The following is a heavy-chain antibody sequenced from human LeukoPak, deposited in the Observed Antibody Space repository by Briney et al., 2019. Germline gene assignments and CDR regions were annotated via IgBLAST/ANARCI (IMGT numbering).Heavy chain of an antibody. CDR3: ARERKRITIFGVVTTDFDY. CDR1: GGSISSGSYY. CDR2: IYTSGST. V-gene: IGHV4-61*02. J-gene: IGHJ4*02. Sequence: SQTLSLTCTVSGGSISSGSYYWSWIRQPAGKGLEWIGRIYTSGSTNYNPSLNSRVTISVDTSKNQFSLKLSSVTAADTAVYYCARERKRITIFGVVTTDFDYWGQGTLVTVSS. D-gene: IGHD3-3*01.